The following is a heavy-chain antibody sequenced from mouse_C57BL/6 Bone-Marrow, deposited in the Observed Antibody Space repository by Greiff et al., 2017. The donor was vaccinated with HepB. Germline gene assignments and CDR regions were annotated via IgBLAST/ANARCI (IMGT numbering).Heavy chain of an antibody. V-gene: IGHV7-1*01. CDR2: RRNKANDYTT. J-gene: IGHJ4*01. CDR1: GFTFSDFY. D-gene: IGHD2-1*01. Sequence: ELQLVESGGGLVQSGRSLRLSCATSGFTFSDFYMEWVRQAPGKGLEWIAARRNKANDYTTEYSASVKGRFIVSRYTSQSILYLQMNALRAEDTAIYYCARDALYGKGAMDYWGQGTSVTVSS. CDR3: ARDALYGKGAMDY.